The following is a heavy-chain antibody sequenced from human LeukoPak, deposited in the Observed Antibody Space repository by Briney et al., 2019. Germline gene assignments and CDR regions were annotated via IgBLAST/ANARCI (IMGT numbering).Heavy chain of an antibody. CDR3: ARTGRGYTYGFVPSESDYYYYYMDV. CDR2: IHYSGST. CDR1: GFTFSSYW. Sequence: GSLRLSCAASGFTFSSYWMSWVRQAPGKGLEWIGSIHYSGSTYYNPSLKSRVTISVDTSKNQFSLRLSSVTAADTAVYYCARTGRGYTYGFVPSESDYYYYYMDVWGKGTTVTVSS. V-gene: IGHV4-39*07. D-gene: IGHD5-18*01. J-gene: IGHJ6*03.